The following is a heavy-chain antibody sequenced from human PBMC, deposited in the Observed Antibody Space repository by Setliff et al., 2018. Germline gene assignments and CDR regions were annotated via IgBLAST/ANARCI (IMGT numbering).Heavy chain of an antibody. D-gene: IGHD2-2*01. CDR1: GDSINTPTYH. J-gene: IGHJ5*02. CDR3: VRTFNGSPADR. V-gene: IGHV4-39*01. Sequence: SETLSLTCTVSGDSINTPTYHWGWVRQPPGKGLEWIGLIYYTGITYYNPSLKSRVTISEDMSENQVSLKLNPVTAADTAVYYCVRTFNGSPADRWGQGTLVTVSS. CDR2: IYYTGIT.